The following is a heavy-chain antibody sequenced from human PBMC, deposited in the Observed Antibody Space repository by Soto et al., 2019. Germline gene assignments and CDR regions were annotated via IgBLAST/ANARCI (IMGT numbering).Heavy chain of an antibody. CDR1: GFTFSSYS. D-gene: IGHD3-16*01. Sequence: GGSLRLSYAASGFTFSSYSMNWVRQAPGKGLEWVAVVSSDGSNEHYADSVKSRFTIARDNSKNTLYLQMNTLTEDTAVYYCARDRAFNYGFDYWGQGTLVTVSS. CDR2: VSSDGSNE. J-gene: IGHJ4*02. CDR3: ARDRAFNYGFDY. V-gene: IGHV3-30*03.